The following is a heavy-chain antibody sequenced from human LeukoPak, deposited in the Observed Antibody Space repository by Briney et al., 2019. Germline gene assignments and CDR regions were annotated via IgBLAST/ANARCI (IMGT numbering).Heavy chain of an antibody. Sequence: GGSLRLSCAASGFTYSTYWMSWLRRAPGKGLEWVAGISDSGGRTNYADSVKGRFTISRDNPKNTLYLQMNCLRAEDTAVYFCAKRGVVIRVILVGFHKEAYYFDSWGQGALVTVSS. CDR3: AKRGVVIRVILVGFHKEAYYFDS. D-gene: IGHD3-22*01. J-gene: IGHJ4*02. CDR2: ISDSGGRT. CDR1: GFTYSTYW. V-gene: IGHV3-23*01.